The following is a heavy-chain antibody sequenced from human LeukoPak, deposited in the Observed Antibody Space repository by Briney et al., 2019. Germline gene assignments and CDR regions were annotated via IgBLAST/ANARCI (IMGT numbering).Heavy chain of an antibody. V-gene: IGHV4-59*01. D-gene: IGHD5-18*01. Sequence: SETLSLTCTVSGGSISSYYWSWIREPPGKGLEWIGYIYYRGSINYNSSLKSRVTISIDTSENQFSLKLSSVTAADTAVYYCASLYSYGGGLDYWGQGTLVTVSS. CDR3: ASLYSYGGGLDY. CDR1: GGSISSYY. CDR2: IYYRGSI. J-gene: IGHJ4*02.